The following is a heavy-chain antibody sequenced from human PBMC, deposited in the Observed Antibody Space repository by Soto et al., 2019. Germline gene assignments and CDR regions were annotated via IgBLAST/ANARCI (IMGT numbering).Heavy chain of an antibody. D-gene: IGHD6-13*01. CDR3: ARDGVAAQYYFYY. CDR1: GFTVSSNY. CDR2: IYSGGST. Sequence: LRLSCAASGFTVSSNYMSWVRQAPGKGLEWVSVIYSGGSTYYADSVKGRFTISRDNSKNTLYLQMNSLRAEDTAVYYCARDGVAAQYYFYYWGQGTLVTVSS. J-gene: IGHJ4*02. V-gene: IGHV3-53*01.